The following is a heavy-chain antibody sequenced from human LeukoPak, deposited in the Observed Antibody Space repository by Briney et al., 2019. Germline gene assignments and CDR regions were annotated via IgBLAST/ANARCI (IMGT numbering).Heavy chain of an antibody. V-gene: IGHV4-39*01. Sequence: SETLSLTCTVSGGSISSSSYYWGWIRQPPGKGLEWIGSIYYSGSSYYNPSLKSRVTISVDTSKNQFSLRLRSMTAADTAVYYCARLGCCSSGNCYFRGAFDIWGQGTMVTVSS. CDR1: GGSISSSSYY. CDR3: ARLGCCSSGNCYFRGAFDI. J-gene: IGHJ3*02. D-gene: IGHD2-15*01. CDR2: IYYSGSS.